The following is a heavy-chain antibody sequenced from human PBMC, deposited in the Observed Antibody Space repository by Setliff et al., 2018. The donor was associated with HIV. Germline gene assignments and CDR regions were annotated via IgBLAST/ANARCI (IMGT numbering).Heavy chain of an antibody. Sequence: SETLSLTCAVSGYSISSGYYWGWIRQPPGKGLEWIGSIYHSGSTYYNPSLKSRVTILVDTSKNQFSLKLSSVTAADTAVYYCARQYNRQYGMDVWGQGTTVTVSS. V-gene: IGHV4-38-2*01. D-gene: IGHD1-20*01. CDR2: IYHSGST. J-gene: IGHJ6*02. CDR3: ARQYNRQYGMDV. CDR1: GYSISSGYY.